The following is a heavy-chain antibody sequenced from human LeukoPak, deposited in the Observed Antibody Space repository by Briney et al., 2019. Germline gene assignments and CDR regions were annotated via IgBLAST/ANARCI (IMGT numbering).Heavy chain of an antibody. D-gene: IGHD4-11*01. CDR3: ARGRGPGLSTVTKFRWFDP. V-gene: IGHV4-34*01. J-gene: IGHJ5*02. CDR1: GGPFSGYY. Sequence: PSETLSLTCAVYGGPFSGYYWSWIRQPPGKGLEWIGEINHSGSTNYNPSLKSRVTISVDTSKNQFSLKLSSVTAADTAVYYCARGRGPGLSTVTKFRWFDPWGQGTLVTVSS. CDR2: INHSGST.